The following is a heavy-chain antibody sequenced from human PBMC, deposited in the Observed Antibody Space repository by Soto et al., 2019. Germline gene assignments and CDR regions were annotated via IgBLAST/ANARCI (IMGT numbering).Heavy chain of an antibody. CDR2: ISVSGGTT. CDR3: AKGLYYYVSSGYRVFDY. J-gene: IGHJ4*02. CDR1: GFTFDNYA. Sequence: ESLKLPCAASGFTFDNYALTWVRQAPGKGLEWVSTISVSGGTTHHADSVKGRFTISRDNSKKTLHLQMYGLSADDTAVYYCAKGLYYYVSSGYRVFDYWGKGALVPLCS. V-gene: IGHV3-23*01. D-gene: IGHD3-22*01.